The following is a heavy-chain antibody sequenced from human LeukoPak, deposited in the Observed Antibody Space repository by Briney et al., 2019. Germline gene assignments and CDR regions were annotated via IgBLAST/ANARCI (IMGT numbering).Heavy chain of an antibody. CDR2: IYDGGST. CDR3: ARDNRRYGDYGYFDS. CDR1: GFTFSGYS. Sequence: GGSLRLSCAASGFTFSGYSMHWVRQAPGKGLEWVSVIYDGGSTYYADSVKGRFTISRDNSKNTLYLQMNSLRAEDTAVYYCARDNRRYGDYGYFDSWGQGALVTVSS. D-gene: IGHD4-17*01. V-gene: IGHV3-66*01. J-gene: IGHJ4*02.